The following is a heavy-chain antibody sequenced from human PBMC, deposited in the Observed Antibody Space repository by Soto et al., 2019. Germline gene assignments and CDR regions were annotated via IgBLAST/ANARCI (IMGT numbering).Heavy chain of an antibody. Sequence: QVQLVQSGAEVKKPGASVKVSCKTSGYTFTSHGISWVRQAPGHGLEWMGWISAYNGNTNYAQKLQGRVTMTTDTPTSTAYMELRSLRSDDTAVYYCARTYCSSARCYSDYWGQGTLVTVSS. V-gene: IGHV1-18*04. D-gene: IGHD2-2*01. CDR2: ISAYNGNT. J-gene: IGHJ4*02. CDR3: ARTYCSSARCYSDY. CDR1: GYTFTSHG.